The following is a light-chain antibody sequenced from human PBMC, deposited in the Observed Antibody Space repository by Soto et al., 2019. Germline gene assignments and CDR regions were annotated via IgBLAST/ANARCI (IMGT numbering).Light chain of an antibody. J-gene: IGLJ1*01. CDR3: SSYTSSSLSV. Sequence: QSALTQPASVSGSPGQSITISCTGTSSDVGGYNYVSWYQQHPGKAPKLMIYDVSNRPSGVSNRFSGSKSGNTASLTISGLQAEDEADYYCSSYTSSSLSVFGTGTKLTAL. V-gene: IGLV2-14*01. CDR1: SSDVGGYNY. CDR2: DVS.